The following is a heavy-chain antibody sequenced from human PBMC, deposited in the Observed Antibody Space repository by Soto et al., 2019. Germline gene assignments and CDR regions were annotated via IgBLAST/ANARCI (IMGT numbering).Heavy chain of an antibody. CDR1: GFTFSSFW. Sequence: PGRSLRLSCAASGFTFSSFWMHWVRQAPGKGLVWVSRINSDGSSTSYADSVKGRFTISRDNAKNTLYLQMNSLRAEDTAVYYCARRGYSYGFPYYYYMDVWGKGTTVTVSS. J-gene: IGHJ6*03. CDR3: ARRGYSYGFPYYYYMDV. CDR2: INSDGSST. V-gene: IGHV3-74*01. D-gene: IGHD5-18*01.